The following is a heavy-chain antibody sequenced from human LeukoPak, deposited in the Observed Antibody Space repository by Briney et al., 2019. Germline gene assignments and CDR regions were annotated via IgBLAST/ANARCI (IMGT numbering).Heavy chain of an antibody. D-gene: IGHD1-26*01. V-gene: IGHV4-59*11. CDR3: ARAAYSGSYHSDY. CDR1: GDSINSLDL. J-gene: IGHJ4*02. Sequence: SGTLSLTCTVSGDSINSLDLWSWVRQPPGKGLEWIGYIYYSGSTNYNPSLKSRVTISVDTSKNQFSLKLSSVTAADTAVYYCARAAYSGSYHSDYWGQGTLVTVSS. CDR2: IYYSGST.